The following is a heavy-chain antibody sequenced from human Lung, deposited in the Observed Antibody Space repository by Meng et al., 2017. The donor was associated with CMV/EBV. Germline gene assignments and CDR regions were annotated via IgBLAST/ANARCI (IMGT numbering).Heavy chain of an antibody. V-gene: IGHV3-23*01. CDR2: ISGSGGST. J-gene: IGHJ4*02. CDR3: AKIWYDIVVVPAAPVY. D-gene: IGHD2-2*01. Sequence: VGPLRLYSAASGFTFSRYAMSWVRQAPGKGLEWVSAISGSGGSTYYADSVKGRFTISRDNSKNTLYLQMNSLRAEDTAVYYCAKIWYDIVVVPAAPVYWGQGTLVTVSS. CDR1: GFTFSRYA.